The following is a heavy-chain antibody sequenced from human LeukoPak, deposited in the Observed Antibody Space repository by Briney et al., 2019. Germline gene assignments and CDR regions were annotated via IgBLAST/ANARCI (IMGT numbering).Heavy chain of an antibody. V-gene: IGHV5-51*01. J-gene: IGHJ4*02. CDR1: GYLFIRYW. CDR2: IHPGDSDT. D-gene: IGHD6-6*01. CDR3: ARERSSQGYFDF. Sequence: GESLKISCEASGYLFIRYWIGWVRQMPRKGLEWMGIIHPGDSDTKYSPSFHGQITISVDKSINTAYLQWISLKASDTAMYYCARERSSQGYFDFWGQGTLVTVSS.